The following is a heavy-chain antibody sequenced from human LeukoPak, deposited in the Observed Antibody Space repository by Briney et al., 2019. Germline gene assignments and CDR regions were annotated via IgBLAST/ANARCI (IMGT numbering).Heavy chain of an antibody. D-gene: IGHD1/OR15-1a*01. V-gene: IGHV1-2*02. CDR3: ARDPSNKYYYDY. J-gene: IGHJ4*02. CDR1: GYTFTDYY. Sequence: ASVKVSCKAPGYTFTDYYIHWVRQAPGQGLEWMGYIDPKNGGTKYAQKFQDRFIMTRDTSINTAYMELSRLTSDDTAVYSCARDPSNKYYYDYWGQGTLVTVSS. CDR2: IDPKNGGT.